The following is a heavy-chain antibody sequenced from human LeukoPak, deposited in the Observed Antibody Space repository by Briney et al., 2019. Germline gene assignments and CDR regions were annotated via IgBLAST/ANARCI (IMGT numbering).Heavy chain of an antibody. CDR3: ASTAKGQLVHIDY. J-gene: IGHJ4*02. Sequence: ASVKVSCKASGYTFTGYYMHWVRQAPGQGLEWMGWISAYNGNTNYAQKLQGRVTMTTDTSTSTAYMELRSLRSDDTAVYYCASTAKGQLVHIDYWGQGTLVTVSS. CDR2: ISAYNGNT. D-gene: IGHD6-6*01. V-gene: IGHV1-18*04. CDR1: GYTFTGYY.